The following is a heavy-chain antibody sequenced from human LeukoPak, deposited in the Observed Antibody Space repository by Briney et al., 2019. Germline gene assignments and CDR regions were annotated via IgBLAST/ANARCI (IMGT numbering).Heavy chain of an antibody. J-gene: IGHJ6*03. Sequence: SETLSLTCAVYGGSFSGYYWSWIRQPPGKGLEWIGKINHSGSTNYNPSLKSRVTISVDTSKNQFSLKLSSVTAADTAVYYCARGIGIAARPPKNYYYYYMDVWGKGTTVTVSS. V-gene: IGHV4-34*01. D-gene: IGHD6-6*01. CDR3: ARGIGIAARPPKNYYYYYMDV. CDR2: INHSGST. CDR1: GGSFSGYY.